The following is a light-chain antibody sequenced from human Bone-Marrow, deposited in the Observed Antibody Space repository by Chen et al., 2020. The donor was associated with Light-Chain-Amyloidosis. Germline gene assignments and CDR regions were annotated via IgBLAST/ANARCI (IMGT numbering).Light chain of an antibody. CDR1: SSDVGGDNH. CDR2: EVT. V-gene: IGLV2-14*01. Sequence: QSALTQPASVSRSSGQSITLSCTGTSSDVGGDNHVSRYQQHPDKAPKLMIYEVTNRPSWVPDRFSGSKSDNTASLTISGLQTEDEADYFCSSYTITNTLVFGSGTRVTVL. J-gene: IGLJ1*01. CDR3: SSYTITNTLV.